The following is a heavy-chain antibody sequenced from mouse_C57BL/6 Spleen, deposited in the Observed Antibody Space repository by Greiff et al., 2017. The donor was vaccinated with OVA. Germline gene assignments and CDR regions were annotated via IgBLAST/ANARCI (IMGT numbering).Heavy chain of an antibody. CDR3: ARGIRLEAMDY. D-gene: IGHD3-2*02. Sequence: QVQLQQPGAELVMPGASVKLSCKASGYTFTSYWMHWVKQRPGQGLEWIGEIEPSDSYTNYNQKFKGKSTLTVDKSSSTAYMQLSSLTSEDSAVYYCARGIRLEAMDYWGQGTSVTVSS. CDR1: GYTFTSYW. V-gene: IGHV1-69*01. CDR2: IEPSDSYT. J-gene: IGHJ4*01.